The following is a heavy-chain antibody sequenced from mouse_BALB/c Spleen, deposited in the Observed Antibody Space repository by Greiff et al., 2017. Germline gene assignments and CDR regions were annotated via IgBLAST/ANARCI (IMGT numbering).Heavy chain of an antibody. CDR2: INPGSSTI. D-gene: IGHD4-1*01. CDR1: GFDFSRYW. J-gene: IGHJ4*01. CDR3: ARQLTGYAMDY. Sequence: EVKLMESGGGLVQPGGSLNLSCAASGFDFSRYWMSWARQAPGKGQEWIGEINPGSSTINYTPSLKDKFIISRDNAKNTLYLQMSKVRSEDTALYYCARQLTGYAMDYWGQGTSVTVSS. V-gene: IGHV4-2*02.